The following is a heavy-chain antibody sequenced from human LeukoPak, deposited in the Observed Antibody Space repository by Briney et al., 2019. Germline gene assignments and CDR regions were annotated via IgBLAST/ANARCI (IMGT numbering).Heavy chain of an antibody. J-gene: IGHJ4*02. Sequence: GGSLRLSCAASGFTFSNAWMNWVRQAPGKGLEWVANIKHDESEKNYLDSVKGRFTISRDNAQNSLYLQMNGLRVEDTAVYYCTRRLDDWGQGTLVTVSS. CDR1: GFTFSNAW. CDR3: TRRLDD. V-gene: IGHV3-7*01. D-gene: IGHD3-16*01. CDR2: IKHDESEK.